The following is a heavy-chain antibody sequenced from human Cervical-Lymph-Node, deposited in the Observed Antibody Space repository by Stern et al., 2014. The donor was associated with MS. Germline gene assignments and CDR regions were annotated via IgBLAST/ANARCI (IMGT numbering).Heavy chain of an antibody. D-gene: IGHD2-2*01. CDR3: ASSIVVVPAAENKGFDP. J-gene: IGHJ5*02. V-gene: IGHV3-21*01. CDR1: GFNLSSYA. Sequence: EMQLVESGGGLVKPGGSPRLSCAASGFNLSSYAMNWVRQAPGKGLEWVSSISSSSTYMYHADSVKGRFTISRDNAKNSLYLQMKSLRAEDTGVYYCASSIVVVPAAENKGFDPWGQGTLVTVSS. CDR2: ISSSSTYM.